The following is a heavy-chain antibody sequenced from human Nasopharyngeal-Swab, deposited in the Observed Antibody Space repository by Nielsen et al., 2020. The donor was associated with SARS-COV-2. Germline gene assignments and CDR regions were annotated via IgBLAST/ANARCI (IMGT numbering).Heavy chain of an antibody. J-gene: IGHJ6*03. CDR1: GYSFSSYW. Sequence: GESLKISCKASGYSFSSYWIGWVRQMPGKGPEWMCFIYPYDSQTTYNPSFQGQVTISADKSSTTAYLQWNSLMASDTAIYYCTRHTGTSPYYYMDVWGEGTTVTVSS. V-gene: IGHV5-51*01. CDR3: TRHTGTSPYYYMDV. D-gene: IGHD1-14*01. CDR2: IYPYDSQT.